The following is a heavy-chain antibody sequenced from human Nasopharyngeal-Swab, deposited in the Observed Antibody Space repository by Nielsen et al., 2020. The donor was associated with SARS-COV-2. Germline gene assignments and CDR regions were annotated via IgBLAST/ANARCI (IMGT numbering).Heavy chain of an antibody. Sequence: VRQAPGKGLEWVSAISGSGGSTYYADSVKGRFTISRDNSKNTLYLQMNSLRAEDTAVYYCAKAARDIVVVPAAMKAYYYYGMDVWGQGTTVTVSS. J-gene: IGHJ6*02. D-gene: IGHD2-2*01. CDR2: ISGSGGST. CDR3: AKAARDIVVVPAAMKAYYYYGMDV. V-gene: IGHV3-23*01.